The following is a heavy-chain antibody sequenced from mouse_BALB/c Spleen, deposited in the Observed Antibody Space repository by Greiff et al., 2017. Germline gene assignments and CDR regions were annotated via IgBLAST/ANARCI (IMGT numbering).Heavy chain of an antibody. CDR3: ARSTMITTDWYFDV. J-gene: IGHJ1*01. V-gene: IGHV1-14*01. CDR1: GYTFTSYV. D-gene: IGHD2-4*01. CDR2: INPYNDGT. Sequence: EVKLMESGPELVKPGASVKMSCKASGYTFTSYVMHWVKQKPGQGLEWIGYINPYNDGTKYNEKFKGKATLTSDKSSSTAYMELSSLTSEDSAVYYCARSTMITTDWYFDVWGAGTTVTVSS.